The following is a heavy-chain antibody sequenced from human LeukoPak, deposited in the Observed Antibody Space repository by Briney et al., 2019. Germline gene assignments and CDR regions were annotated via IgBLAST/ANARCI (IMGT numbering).Heavy chain of an antibody. CDR3: ARDRLGIRFLEWLLPD. CDR2: ISAYNGNT. V-gene: IGHV1-18*01. J-gene: IGHJ4*02. D-gene: IGHD3-3*01. Sequence: ASVKVSCKASGYTFTSYGISWVRQAPGQGLEWMGWISAYNGNTNYAQKLQGRVTMTTDTSTSTAYMELRSLRSDDTAVYHCARDRLGIRFLEWLLPDWGQGTLVTVSS. CDR1: GYTFTSYG.